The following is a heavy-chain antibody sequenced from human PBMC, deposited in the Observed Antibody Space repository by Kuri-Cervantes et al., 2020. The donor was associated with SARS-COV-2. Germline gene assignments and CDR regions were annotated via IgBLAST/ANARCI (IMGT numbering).Heavy chain of an antibody. V-gene: IGHV4-61*02. J-gene: IGHJ4*02. CDR2: IYTSGST. Sequence: LRLSCTVSGGSISSGSYYWSWIRQPAGKGLEWIGRIYTSGSTNYNPSLKSRVTISVDTSKNQFSLKLSSVTAADTAVYYCARQDFKREIDCWGQGALVTVSS. D-gene: IGHD3-3*01. CDR1: GGSISSGSYY. CDR3: ARQDFKREIDC.